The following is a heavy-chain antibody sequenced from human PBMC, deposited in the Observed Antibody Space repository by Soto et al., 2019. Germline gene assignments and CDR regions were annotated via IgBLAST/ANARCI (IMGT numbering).Heavy chain of an antibody. J-gene: IGHJ6*02. D-gene: IGHD2-21*02. V-gene: IGHV3-30*18. CDR1: GFTFSSYG. Sequence: QVQLVESGGGVVQPGRSLRLSCAASGFTFSSYGMHWVRQAPGKGLEWVAVISYDGSNKYYADSVKGRFTISRDNSKNTLYLHMNSLRAEETAVYYCAKIDCGGDCYPYYYYYYGMDVWGQGTTVTVSS. CDR2: ISYDGSNK. CDR3: AKIDCGGDCYPYYYYYYGMDV.